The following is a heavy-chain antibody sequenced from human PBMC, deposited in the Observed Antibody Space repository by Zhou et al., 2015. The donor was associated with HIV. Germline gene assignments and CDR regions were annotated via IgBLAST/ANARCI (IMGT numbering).Heavy chain of an antibody. CDR3: AMEYYYGSGSLIWFDP. V-gene: IGHV1-69*01. CDR1: GGTFSSYA. D-gene: IGHD3-10*01. J-gene: IGHJ5*02. Sequence: QVQLVQSGAEVKKPGSSVKVSCKASGGTFSSYAISWVRQAPGQGLEWMGGIIPIFGTANYAQKFQGRVTITADESTSTAYMELSSLRSEDTAVYYCAMEYYYGSGSLIWFDPWGQGTLVTVSS. CDR2: IIPIFGTA.